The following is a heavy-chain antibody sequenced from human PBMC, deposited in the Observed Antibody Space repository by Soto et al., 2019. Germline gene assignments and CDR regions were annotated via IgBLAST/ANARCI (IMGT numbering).Heavy chain of an antibody. Sequence: EVRLVESGGGLVQPGGSLRLSCVASGFTFSSYYMTWVRQAPGEGLEWVANMNQDGSEKYYVDSVKGRFIISRDNAENSLYLEVSSLRADDTAVYYCVRDRLAPGSFVYFDYWGQGTLVTVSS. V-gene: IGHV3-7*05. J-gene: IGHJ4*02. CDR3: VRDRLAPGSFVYFDY. D-gene: IGHD3-9*01. CDR1: GFTFSSYY. CDR2: MNQDGSEK.